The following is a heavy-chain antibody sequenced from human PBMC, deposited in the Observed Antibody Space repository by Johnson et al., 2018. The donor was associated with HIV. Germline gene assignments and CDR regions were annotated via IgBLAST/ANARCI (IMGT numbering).Heavy chain of an antibody. D-gene: IGHD1-1*01. J-gene: IGHJ3*02. CDR3: ARVPSGTPSSI. CDR1: GFTFRDYY. Sequence: QVQLVESGGGLVKPGGSLRLSCVVSGFTFRDYYMSWIRQAPGKGLEWVSYISSSGTTIYYADSVKGRFTISRDNVKNSLYLQINSLRAEDTAVYYCARVPSGTPSSIWGQGTMVTVSS. V-gene: IGHV3-11*04. CDR2: ISSSGTTI.